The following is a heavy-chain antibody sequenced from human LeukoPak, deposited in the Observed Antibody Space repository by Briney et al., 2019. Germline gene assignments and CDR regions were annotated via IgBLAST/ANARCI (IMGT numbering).Heavy chain of an antibody. V-gene: IGHV4-34*01. CDR1: SGSFSGYY. D-gene: IGHD4-23*01. CDR2: INHSGST. J-gene: IGHJ4*02. Sequence: PSETLSLTCAVYSGSFSGYYWSWIRQPPGKGLEWVGEINHSGSTNYNPSLKSRVSISLDTSKNQFSLKLTSVTAADTAVYYCARGRGGNSGDNWGQGALVTVSS. CDR3: ARGRGGNSGDN.